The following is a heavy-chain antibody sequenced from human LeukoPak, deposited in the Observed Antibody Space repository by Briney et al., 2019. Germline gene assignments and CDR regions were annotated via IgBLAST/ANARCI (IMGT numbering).Heavy chain of an antibody. CDR1: GGSISSGDYY. Sequence: SETLSLTCTVSGGSISSGDYYWSWIRQPPGKGPEWIGYIYYSGSTYYNPSLKSRVTISVDTSKNQFSLKLSSVTAADTAVYYCARELSYGEEFDYWGQGTLVTVSS. CDR2: IYYSGST. CDR3: ARELSYGEEFDY. V-gene: IGHV4-30-4*01. D-gene: IGHD4-17*01. J-gene: IGHJ4*02.